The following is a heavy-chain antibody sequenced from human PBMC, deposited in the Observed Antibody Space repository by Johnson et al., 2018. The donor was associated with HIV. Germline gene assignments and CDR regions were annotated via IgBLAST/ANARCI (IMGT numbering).Heavy chain of an antibody. Sequence: VQLVESGGGLVQPGGSLRLSCAASGFTFNKYWMSWVRQAPGKGLEWVANIKQDGSERYYVDSVKGRFTISRDNAKNSLSLQMDSLRAEDTAVYYCAKETRGSRSAFDVWGQGTLVTVSS. CDR2: IKQDGSER. CDR1: GFTFNKYW. CDR3: AKETRGSRSAFDV. J-gene: IGHJ3*01. V-gene: IGHV3-7*01. D-gene: IGHD2-2*01.